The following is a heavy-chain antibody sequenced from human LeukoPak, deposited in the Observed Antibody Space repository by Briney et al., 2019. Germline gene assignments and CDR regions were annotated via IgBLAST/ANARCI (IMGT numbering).Heavy chain of an antibody. V-gene: IGHV4-39*07. Sequence: SETLSLTCTVSGGSISSSSYYWGWIRQPPGKGLEWIGSIYYSGSTYYNPSLKSRVTISVDTSKNQFSLKLSSVTAADTAVYYCARASREGYYYGSGGVGYYFDYWGQGTLVTVSS. D-gene: IGHD3-10*01. CDR1: GGSISSSSYY. J-gene: IGHJ4*02. CDR2: IYYSGST. CDR3: ARASREGYYYGSGGVGYYFDY.